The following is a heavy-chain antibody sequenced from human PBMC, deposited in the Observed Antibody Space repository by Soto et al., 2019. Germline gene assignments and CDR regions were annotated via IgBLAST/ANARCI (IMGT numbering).Heavy chain of an antibody. CDR2: IYYSGST. CDR3: ASDQGGDYTDY. Sequence: QVPLQGSGPGLVRPSQTLSLTCTVSGGSISSDDYFWSWIRQPPGKGLEWIGHIYYSGSTYYNPSLKTRVTISVETSKNQFSLRLTSVTAADTAIYYCASDQGGDYTDYWGQGTLVTVSS. D-gene: IGHD4-17*01. CDR1: GGSISSDDYF. J-gene: IGHJ4*02. V-gene: IGHV4-30-4*01.